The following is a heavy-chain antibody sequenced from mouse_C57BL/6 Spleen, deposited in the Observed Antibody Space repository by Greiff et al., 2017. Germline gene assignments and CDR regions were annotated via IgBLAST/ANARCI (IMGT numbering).Heavy chain of an antibody. CDR1: GFTFSSYT. CDR3: ARRGYDYDVGAMDY. Sequence: EVKLVESGGGLVKPGGSLKLSCAASGFTFSSYTMSWVRQTPEKRLEWVATISGGGGNTYYPDSVKGRFTFSRDNAKNTLYLQMSSLRSEDTALYYCARRGYDYDVGAMDYWGQRASVTVST. CDR2: ISGGGGNT. J-gene: IGHJ4*01. D-gene: IGHD2-4*01. V-gene: IGHV5-9*01.